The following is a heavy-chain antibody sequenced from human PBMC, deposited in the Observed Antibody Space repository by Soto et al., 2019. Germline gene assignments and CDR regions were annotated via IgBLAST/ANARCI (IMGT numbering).Heavy chain of an antibody. D-gene: IGHD2-2*02. V-gene: IGHV3-33*01. J-gene: IGHJ4*02. CDR1: GFTFSTYG. CDR3: ARDSQWILTAGIIPAFYFDS. CDR2: IWYDGSNK. Sequence: PGGSLRLSCAASGFTFSTYGMHWVRQAPGKGLEWVAVIWYDGSNKDYADSVKGRFTISRDNSKNTLYLQMNSLRAEDTAVYYCARDSQWILTAGIIPAFYFDSWGQGTLVTVSS.